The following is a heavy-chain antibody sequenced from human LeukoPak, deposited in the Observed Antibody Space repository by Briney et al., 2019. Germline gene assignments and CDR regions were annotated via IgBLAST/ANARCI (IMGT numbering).Heavy chain of an antibody. V-gene: IGHV4-34*01. CDR2: INHSGST. D-gene: IGHD3-16*02. Sequence: SETLSLTCAVYGGSFSGYYRSWIRQPPGKGLEWIGEINHSGSTNYNPSLKSRVTISVDTSKNQFSLKLSSVTAADTAVYYCARETRLPVWGSYRYTSIDYWGQGTLVTVSS. CDR3: ARETRLPVWGSYRYTSIDY. J-gene: IGHJ4*02. CDR1: GGSFSGYY.